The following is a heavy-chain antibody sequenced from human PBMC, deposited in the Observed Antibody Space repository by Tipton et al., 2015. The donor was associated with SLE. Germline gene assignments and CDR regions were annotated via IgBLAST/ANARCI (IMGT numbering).Heavy chain of an antibody. V-gene: IGHV3-74*01. D-gene: IGHD3-16*01. Sequence: GSLRLSCAASGFTFSSYWMHWVRQAPGKGLVWVSRINSDGSSTSYADSVKGRFTISRDNAKNTLYLQMNSLRAEDTAVYYCAGGLDHYFHHMDVWGKGTTVTVSS. CDR1: GFTFSSYW. J-gene: IGHJ6*03. CDR2: INSDGSST. CDR3: AGGLDHYFHHMDV.